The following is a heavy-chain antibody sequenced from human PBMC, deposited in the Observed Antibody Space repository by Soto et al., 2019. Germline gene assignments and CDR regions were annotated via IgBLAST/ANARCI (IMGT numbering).Heavy chain of an antibody. CDR1: GFSFGSYS. V-gene: IGHV3-23*01. Sequence: GGSLRLSCAASGFSFGSYSMTWVRRAPGKGLEWVSVIGGDAVTTYYADSVKGRFTVSRDNSKNTVHLQMNSLRAEDTAVYYCAKALYSSTYSRGMDVWGQGTTVTVSS. CDR3: AKALYSSTYSRGMDV. CDR2: IGGDAVTT. J-gene: IGHJ6*02. D-gene: IGHD6-19*01.